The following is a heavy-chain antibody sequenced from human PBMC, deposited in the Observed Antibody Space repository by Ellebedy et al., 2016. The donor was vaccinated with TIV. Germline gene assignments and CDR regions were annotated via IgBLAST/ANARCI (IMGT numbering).Heavy chain of an antibody. D-gene: IGHD2-15*01. V-gene: IGHV1-46*01. Sequence: AASVKVSCKASGYTFTSYYMHWVRQAPGQGLEWMGIINPSGGSTSYAQKFQGRVTMTRDTSTSTVYMELSSLRSEDTAVYYCARGYCSGGSCYSEKFDPWGQGTLVTVSS. J-gene: IGHJ5*02. CDR2: INPSGGST. CDR3: ARGYCSGGSCYSEKFDP. CDR1: GYTFTSYY.